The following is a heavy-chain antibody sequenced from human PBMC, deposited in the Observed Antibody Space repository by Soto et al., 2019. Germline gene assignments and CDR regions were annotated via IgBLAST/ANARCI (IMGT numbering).Heavy chain of an antibody. CDR3: AKVFVFTIREGFDY. Sequence: PGRSLRLSCAASGFTFSTYSMNWVRQAPGKGLEWVSYVSSSGGTIYYADSVKGRFTVSRDNSKNTLYLQMNSLRAEDTAVYYCAKVFVFTIREGFDYWGLGTLVTVSS. J-gene: IGHJ4*02. CDR1: GFTFSTYS. D-gene: IGHD3-3*01. V-gene: IGHV3-48*01. CDR2: VSSSGGTI.